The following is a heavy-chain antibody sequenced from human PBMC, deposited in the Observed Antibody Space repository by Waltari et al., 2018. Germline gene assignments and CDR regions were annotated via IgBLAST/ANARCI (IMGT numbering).Heavy chain of an antibody. D-gene: IGHD3-22*01. CDR2: INPRSGAA. CDR1: GYTFTGSF. J-gene: IGHJ6*02. CDR3: ARLHSNSLGMDV. Sequence: VQSGAEVKKPGASVQVSCKASGYTFTGSFIHWVRQAPRQGLEWVGSINPRSGAANSAQRLLGRVTLSTDTSIDTAYMELSGLESGDTALYYCARLHSNSLGMDVWGQGTAVTVSS. V-gene: IGHV1-2*02.